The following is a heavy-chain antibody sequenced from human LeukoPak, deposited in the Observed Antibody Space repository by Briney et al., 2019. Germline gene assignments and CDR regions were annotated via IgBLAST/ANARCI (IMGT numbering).Heavy chain of an antibody. Sequence: SETLSLTCTVSGGSTSSYYWSWIRQSPGKGLEWIAYIYYSGSTNYNPSLKSRVTISVDTSKNQFSLKLSSVTAADTAVYYCARLPLRSHFDYWGQGTLVAVSS. CDR1: GGSTSSYY. J-gene: IGHJ4*02. CDR2: IYYSGST. V-gene: IGHV4-59*08. CDR3: ARLPLRSHFDY.